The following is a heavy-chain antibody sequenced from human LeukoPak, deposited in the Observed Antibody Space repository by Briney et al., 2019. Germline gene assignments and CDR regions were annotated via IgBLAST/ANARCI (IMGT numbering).Heavy chain of an antibody. CDR2: ISFDGSNK. Sequence: GRSLRLSCAASGFAFSSYGIHWVRQAPGKGLEWVAVISFDGSNKYYADSVKGRCTISGDNSKNTVHLQMNGLRPEDTAVYYCAKEVAKISNYDHWGQGTLVTVSS. CDR3: AKEVAKISNYDH. J-gene: IGHJ4*02. V-gene: IGHV3-30*18. CDR1: GFAFSSYG. D-gene: IGHD2-15*01.